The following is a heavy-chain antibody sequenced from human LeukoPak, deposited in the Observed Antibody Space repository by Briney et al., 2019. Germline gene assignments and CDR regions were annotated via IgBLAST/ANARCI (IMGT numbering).Heavy chain of an antibody. Sequence: PGGSLRLSCAASGFTFSSYAMHWVRQAPGKGLEWVAVISYDGSNKYYADSVKGRFTISRDNAKNSLYLQMNSLRAEDTAVYYCAREVGSGYRPPADAFDIWGQGTMVTVSS. J-gene: IGHJ3*02. CDR1: GFTFSSYA. CDR2: ISYDGSNK. D-gene: IGHD3-22*01. V-gene: IGHV3-30*04. CDR3: AREVGSGYRPPADAFDI.